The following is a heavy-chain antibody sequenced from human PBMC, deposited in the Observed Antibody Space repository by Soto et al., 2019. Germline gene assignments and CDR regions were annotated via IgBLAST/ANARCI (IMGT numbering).Heavy chain of an antibody. D-gene: IGHD3-3*01. CDR1: GYTLTSYG. J-gene: IGHJ5*02. Sequence: GASVKVSCKASGYTLTSYGISWVRQAPGQGLEWMGWISAYNGNTNYAQKLQGRVTMTTDTSTSTAYMELRSLRSDDTAVYYCARDPNYDFWSGYFVDNWFDPWGQGTLVTVSS. CDR2: ISAYNGNT. V-gene: IGHV1-18*01. CDR3: ARDPNYDFWSGYFVDNWFDP.